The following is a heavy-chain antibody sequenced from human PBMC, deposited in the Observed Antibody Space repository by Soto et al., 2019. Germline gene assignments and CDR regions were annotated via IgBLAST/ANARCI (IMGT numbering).Heavy chain of an antibody. V-gene: IGHV4-34*01. Sequence: SETLSLTCAVYGGSFSGYYWSWIRQPPGKGLEWIGEINHSGSTNYNPSLKSRVTISVDTSKNQFSLKLTSVTAADTAVYYCARDLWGYCGTDCYPLDVWGQGTTVTVSS. CDR2: INHSGST. CDR3: ARDLWGYCGTDCYPLDV. D-gene: IGHD2-21*02. CDR1: GGSFSGYY. J-gene: IGHJ6*02.